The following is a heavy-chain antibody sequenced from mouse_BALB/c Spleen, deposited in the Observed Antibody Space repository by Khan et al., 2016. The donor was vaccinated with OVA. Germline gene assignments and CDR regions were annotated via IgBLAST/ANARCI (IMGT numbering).Heavy chain of an antibody. D-gene: IGHD1-1*01. V-gene: IGHV2-3*01. CDR2: ISGDEST. Sequence: QVQLKESGPGLVAPSQSLSITCTVSGFSLTSYGVSWVRQPPGKGLEWLGAISGDESTNYHSALLSRLSVSKDNSKSQVFLKLKRLETGDTATYYCARFYYGRINFYAVDHWGQGSSVTVSS. J-gene: IGHJ4*01. CDR1: GFSLTSYG. CDR3: ARFYYGRINFYAVDH.